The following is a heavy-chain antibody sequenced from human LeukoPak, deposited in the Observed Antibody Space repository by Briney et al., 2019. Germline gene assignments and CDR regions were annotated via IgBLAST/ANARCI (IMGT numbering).Heavy chain of an antibody. V-gene: IGHV4-4*07. CDR3: ARLATLATIAARGRSWFDP. CDR2: MYTSGST. Sequence: SETLSLTCTVSGGSISSYYWSWIRQPAGKGLEWIGRMYTSGSTNYNPSLKSRATMSVDTSKNQFSLKLSSVTAADTAVYYCARLATLATIAARGRSWFDPWGQGTLVTVSS. CDR1: GGSISSYY. J-gene: IGHJ5*02. D-gene: IGHD6-6*01.